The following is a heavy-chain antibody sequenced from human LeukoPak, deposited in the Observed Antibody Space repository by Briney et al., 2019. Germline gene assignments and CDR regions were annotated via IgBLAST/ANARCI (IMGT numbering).Heavy chain of an antibody. D-gene: IGHD3-16*02. J-gene: IGHJ4*02. CDR2: IYYSGST. CDR1: GGSISSYY. Sequence: SETLSLTCTVSGGSISSYYWSWIRQPPGKGLEWIGYIYYSGSTNYNPSLKSRVTISVDTSKNQFSLKPSSVTAADTAVYYCARHLIVGWGVINHYFDYWGQGTLVTVSS. V-gene: IGHV4-59*08. CDR3: ARHLIVGWGVINHYFDY.